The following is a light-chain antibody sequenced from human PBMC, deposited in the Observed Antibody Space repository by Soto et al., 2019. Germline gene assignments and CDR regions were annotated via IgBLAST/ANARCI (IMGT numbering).Light chain of an antibody. Sequence: DIQMTQSPPTLSASVGDRVTITCRASQSISSWLAWYQQKPGKAPKLLIYDASSLESGVPSRFSGSGSGTEFTLTISSLQPDDFATYYCQQYNSSPWTFGQGTKVDIK. CDR1: QSISSW. CDR3: QQYNSSPWT. J-gene: IGKJ1*01. V-gene: IGKV1-5*01. CDR2: DAS.